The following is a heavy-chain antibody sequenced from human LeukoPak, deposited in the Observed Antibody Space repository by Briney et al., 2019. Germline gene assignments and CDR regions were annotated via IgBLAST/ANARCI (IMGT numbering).Heavy chain of an antibody. CDR2: IIPIFGTA. D-gene: IGHD5-18*01. CDR3: ARDTAMVEGYFDY. V-gene: IGHV1-69*13. J-gene: IGHJ4*02. CDR1: GGTFSSYA. Sequence: GASVKVSCKASGGTFSSYAISWVRQAPGQGLEWMGGIIPIFGTANYAQKFQGRVTITADESTSTAYMELSSLRSEDTAVYYCARDTAMVEGYFDYWGQGTLVTVSS.